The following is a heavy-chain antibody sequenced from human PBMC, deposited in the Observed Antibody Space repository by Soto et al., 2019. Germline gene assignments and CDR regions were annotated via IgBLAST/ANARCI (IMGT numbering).Heavy chain of an antibody. D-gene: IGHD3-16*02. CDR3: AREYDYIWGSSRSESGYDY. CDR2: ISYDGSNK. J-gene: IGHJ4*02. Sequence: GGSLRLSCAASGFTFSSYAMHWVRQAPGKGLEWVSIISYDGSNKYYTDSVKGRFTISRDNSKNALYLQMNSLRAEDTAVYYCAREYDYIWGSSRSESGYDYWGQGTLVTVSS. CDR1: GFTFSSYA. V-gene: IGHV3-30-3*01.